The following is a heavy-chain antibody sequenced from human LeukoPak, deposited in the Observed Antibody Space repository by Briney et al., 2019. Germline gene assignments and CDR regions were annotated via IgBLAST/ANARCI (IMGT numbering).Heavy chain of an antibody. CDR1: GFTFSSYA. D-gene: IGHD3-9*01. CDR3: AREHDTLTGMSFDY. CDR2: ISYDGSNK. V-gene: IGHV3-30-3*01. J-gene: IGHJ4*02. Sequence: GGSLRLSCAASGFTFSSYAMHWVRQAPGKGLEWVAVISYDGSNKYYADSVKGRFTISRDNSKNTLYLQMNSLRAEDTAVYYCAREHDTLTGMSFDYWGQGTLVTVSS.